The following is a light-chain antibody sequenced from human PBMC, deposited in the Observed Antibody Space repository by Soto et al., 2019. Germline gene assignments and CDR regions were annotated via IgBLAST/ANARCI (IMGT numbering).Light chain of an antibody. CDR1: QSVSGN. CDR2: GAS. J-gene: IGKJ3*01. CDR3: QQYNNWPPFT. V-gene: IGKV3-15*01. Sequence: EIVMTQSPATLSVSPGERATLSCRASQSVSGNLAWYQQKPGPAPRLLIYGASTRATGIPARFSGSGSGTEFTLTISSLQSEDFAVYYCQQYNNWPPFTFGPGTKVDIK.